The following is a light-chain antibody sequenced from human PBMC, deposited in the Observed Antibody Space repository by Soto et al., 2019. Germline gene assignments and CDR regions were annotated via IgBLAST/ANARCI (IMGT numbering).Light chain of an antibody. Sequence: QSVLTQSPSASASLGASVKLTCTLSRGHSSYAIAWHQQQPQKGPRYLMNLNSDGSYTKGDGIPDRFSGSSSGTERYLTISSLQSEDEADYYCQTWGTGRVFGGGTKLTVL. V-gene: IGLV4-69*01. J-gene: IGLJ3*02. CDR1: RGHSSYA. CDR3: QTWGTGRV. CDR2: LNSDGSY.